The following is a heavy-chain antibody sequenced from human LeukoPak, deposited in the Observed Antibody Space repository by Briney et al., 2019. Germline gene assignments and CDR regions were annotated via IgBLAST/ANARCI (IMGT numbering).Heavy chain of an antibody. V-gene: IGHV4-34*01. Sequence: SETLSLTCTVSGGSISSYYWSWIRQPPGKGLEWIGEINHSGSTNYNPSLKSRVTISVDTSKNQFSLKLSSVTAADTAVYYCARSRGVGWLQSAVDYWGQGTLVTVSS. CDR3: ARSRGVGWLQSAVDY. CDR2: INHSGST. D-gene: IGHD5-24*01. J-gene: IGHJ4*02. CDR1: GGSISSYY.